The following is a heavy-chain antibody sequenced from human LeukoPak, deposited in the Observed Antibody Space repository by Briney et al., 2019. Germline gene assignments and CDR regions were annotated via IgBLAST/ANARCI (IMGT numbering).Heavy chain of an antibody. CDR3: AGTYYDYVWGTEPGAFDI. CDR2: IIPIFGTA. Sequence: SVKVSCXASGGTFSSYAISWVRQAPGQGLEWMGRIIPIFGTANCAQKFQGRVTITTDESTSTAYMELSSLRSEDTAVYYCAGTYYDYVWGTEPGAFDIWGQGTMVTVSS. D-gene: IGHD3-16*01. J-gene: IGHJ3*02. V-gene: IGHV1-69*05. CDR1: GGTFSSYA.